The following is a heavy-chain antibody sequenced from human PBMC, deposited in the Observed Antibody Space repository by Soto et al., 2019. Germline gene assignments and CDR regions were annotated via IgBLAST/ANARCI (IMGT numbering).Heavy chain of an antibody. CDR1: GGSISSGGYS. CDR2: IYYSGST. CDR3: AGGYSSSWYRWFDP. Sequence: SETLSLTCTVSGGSISSGGYSWTWIRQHPGKGLEWIGYIYYSGSTNYNPSLKSRVAISVDTSKNQFSLKLSSVTAADTAVYYCAGGYSSSWYRWFDPWGQGTLVTVSS. V-gene: IGHV4-61*08. D-gene: IGHD6-13*01. J-gene: IGHJ5*02.